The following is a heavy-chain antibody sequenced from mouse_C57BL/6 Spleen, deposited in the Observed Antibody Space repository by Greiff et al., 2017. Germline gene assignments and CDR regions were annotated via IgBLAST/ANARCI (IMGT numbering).Heavy chain of an antibody. CDR1: GFTFSDYG. Sequence: EVQLVESGGGLVKPGGSLKLSCAASGFTFSDYGMHWVRQAPEKGLEWVAYISSGSSTIYYADTVKGRFTISRDNAKNTLFLQMTSLRSEDTAMYYCARLAWDVWYFDVWGTGTTVTVSS. V-gene: IGHV5-17*01. CDR2: ISSGSSTI. J-gene: IGHJ1*03. CDR3: ARLAWDVWYFDV. D-gene: IGHD4-1*01.